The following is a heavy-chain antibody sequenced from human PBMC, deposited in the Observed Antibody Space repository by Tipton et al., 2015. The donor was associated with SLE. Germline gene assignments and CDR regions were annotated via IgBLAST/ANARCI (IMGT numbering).Heavy chain of an antibody. V-gene: IGHV5-51*03. J-gene: IGHJ5*02. CDR1: GYSFTSYW. CDR3: ASDLNWFDP. Sequence: QLVQSGAEVKKPGESLKISCKGSGYSFTSYWIGWVRQMPGKGLEWIGEINHSGSTNYNPSLKSRVTISVDTSKNQFSLKLSSVTAADTAVYYCASDLNWFDPWGQGTLVTVSS. CDR2: INHSGST.